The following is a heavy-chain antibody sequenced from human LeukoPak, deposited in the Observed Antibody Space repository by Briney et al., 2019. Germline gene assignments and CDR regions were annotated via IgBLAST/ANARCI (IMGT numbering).Heavy chain of an antibody. CDR2: INCNSGDT. CDR1: GYSFTNYY. V-gene: IGHV1-2*02. CDR3: AKGDWFDP. Sequence: ASVKVSCKTSGYSFTNYYIHWVRLAPGQGLEWMGWINCNSGDTLYAQKFQGRVTMTRDTSITTAYLDVGSLRYDDTAVYYCAKGDWFDPWGQGTLVTVSS. J-gene: IGHJ5*02.